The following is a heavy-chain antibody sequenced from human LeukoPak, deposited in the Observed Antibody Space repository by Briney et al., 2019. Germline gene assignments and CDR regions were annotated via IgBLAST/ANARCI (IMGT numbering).Heavy chain of an antibody. V-gene: IGHV4-61*02. D-gene: IGHD6-13*01. J-gene: IGHJ3*02. Sequence: PSQTLSLTCTVSGGSISSGSYYWSWIRQPAGKGLEWIGRIYTSGSTNYNPSLKSRVTISVDTSKNQFSLKLSSVTAADTAVYYCARDNSVFTAASSGLDIWGQGTMVTVSS. CDR3: ARDNSVFTAASSGLDI. CDR1: GGSISSGSYY. CDR2: IYTSGST.